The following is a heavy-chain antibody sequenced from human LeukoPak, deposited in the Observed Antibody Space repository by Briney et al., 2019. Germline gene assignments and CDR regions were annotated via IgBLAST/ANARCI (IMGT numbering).Heavy chain of an antibody. Sequence: ASVKVSCKASGYIFTGYFMHWVRQAPGHGLEWMGWVNPNSGDTNYAQKFQGRVTMTRNTSITAGYMELSTLRFDDTAIYYCARGQVSSPEDYWGQGTLVTVSS. CDR1: GYIFTGYF. CDR2: VNPNSGDT. D-gene: IGHD6-6*01. CDR3: ARGQVSSPEDY. J-gene: IGHJ4*02. V-gene: IGHV1-2*02.